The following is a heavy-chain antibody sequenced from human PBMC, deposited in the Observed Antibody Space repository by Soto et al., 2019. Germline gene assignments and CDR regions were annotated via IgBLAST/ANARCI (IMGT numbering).Heavy chain of an antibody. CDR3: ATQLDYDNWFDP. CDR1: GFTFSDYY. J-gene: IGHJ5*02. V-gene: IGHV3-11*01. D-gene: IGHD4-17*01. Sequence: GGSLRLSCAASGFTFSDYYMSWIRQAPGKGLEWVSYISSSGSTIYYADSVKGRFTISRDNAKNSLYLQMNSLRAEDTAVYYYATQLDYDNWFDPWGQGTLVTVSS. CDR2: ISSSGSTI.